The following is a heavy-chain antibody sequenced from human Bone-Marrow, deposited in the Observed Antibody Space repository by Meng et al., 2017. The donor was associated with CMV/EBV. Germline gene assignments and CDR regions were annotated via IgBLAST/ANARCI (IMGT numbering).Heavy chain of an antibody. D-gene: IGHD2-2*01. V-gene: IGHV4-39*07. CDR2: IYYSGST. CDR3: ARGQRYHPYYYGMDV. CDR1: GGSISSSSYY. J-gene: IGHJ6*02. Sequence: SETLSLTCTVSGGSISSSSYYWGWIRQPPGKGLEWIGSIYYSGSTYYNPSLKSRVTISVDTSKNQFSLKLSSVTAADTAVYYCARGQRYHPYYYGMDVWGQGTTVTVSS.